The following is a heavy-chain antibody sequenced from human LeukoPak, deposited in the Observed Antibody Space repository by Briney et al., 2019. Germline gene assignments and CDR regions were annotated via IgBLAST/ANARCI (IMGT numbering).Heavy chain of an antibody. D-gene: IGHD1-7*01. Sequence: GGSLRLSCAVSGFTFRNAGMHWVRQAPGKGLEWVAVIWYDGSQKYYADSVKGRFTISRDNSKNMLYLHMNSLRAEDTALYYCLREVDWKYAFDYWGRGTLVTVSS. V-gene: IGHV3-33*01. CDR1: GFTFRNAG. CDR2: IWYDGSQK. CDR3: LREVDWKYAFDY. J-gene: IGHJ4*02.